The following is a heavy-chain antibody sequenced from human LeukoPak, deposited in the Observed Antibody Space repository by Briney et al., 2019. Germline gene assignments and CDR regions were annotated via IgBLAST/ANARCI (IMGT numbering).Heavy chain of an antibody. CDR2: IYSGGST. J-gene: IGHJ4*02. CDR3: ARDTRAGSSSFYFDS. V-gene: IGHV3-66*02. CDR1: GFIVSSNY. Sequence: GGSLRLSCAASGFIVSSNYMSWVRQAPGKGLEWVSTIYSGGSTYYADSVKGRFTVSRDNSKNTLYLQMNSLRAEDTAVYYCARDTRAGSSSFYFDSWGQGTLVTVSS. D-gene: IGHD6-13*01.